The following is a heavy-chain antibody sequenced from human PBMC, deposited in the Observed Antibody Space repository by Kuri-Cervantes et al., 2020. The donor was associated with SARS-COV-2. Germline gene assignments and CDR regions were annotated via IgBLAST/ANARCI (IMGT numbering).Heavy chain of an antibody. J-gene: IGHJ3*02. V-gene: IGHV4-4*02. Sequence: GSLRLSCVVSGGAINTYNWWTWVRQPPGKGRQWIGEISHDGSTKFNPSLSLRGRVTMSLDKSKNQFSLNLTSVTAADTAVYYCARESTYTFDIWGQGTLVTVSS. CDR1: GGAINTYNW. CDR3: ARESTYTFDI. D-gene: IGHD2-2*02. CDR2: ISHDGST.